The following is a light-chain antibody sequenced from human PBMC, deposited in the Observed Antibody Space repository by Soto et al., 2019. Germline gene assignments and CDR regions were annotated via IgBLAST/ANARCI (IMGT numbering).Light chain of an antibody. CDR1: RSNIGTYP. Sequence: QSVLTQSPSASATPGQRVTISCSGSRSNIGTYPVHWYQQLPGTAHTLLICRNHQRPSVVPDRFSGSKSGTSASLAISGTQSEDEADYYCAAWDDSMRAVVFGVGTKLTVL. J-gene: IGLJ2*01. V-gene: IGLV1-44*01. CDR2: RNH. CDR3: AAWDDSMRAVV.